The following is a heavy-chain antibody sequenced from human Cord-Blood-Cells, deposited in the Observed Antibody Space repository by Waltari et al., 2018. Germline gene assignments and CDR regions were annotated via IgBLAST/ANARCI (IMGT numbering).Heavy chain of an antibody. CDR1: GFTFSSYA. CDR3: AKVKRQLVHY. Sequence: EVQLLESGGGLVQPGGSLRLSCAASGFTFSSYAMSWVRQAPGKGLEWVSAMRGNGAIKYYADSVKVRFTISRDNSKNTLYLQMNSLRAEDTAVYYCAKVKRQLVHYWGQGTLVTVSS. CDR2: MRGNGAIK. J-gene: IGHJ4*02. D-gene: IGHD6-6*01. V-gene: IGHV3-23*01.